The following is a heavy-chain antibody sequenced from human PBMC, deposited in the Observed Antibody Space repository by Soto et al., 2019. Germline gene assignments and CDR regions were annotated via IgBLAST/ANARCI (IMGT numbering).Heavy chain of an antibody. D-gene: IGHD1-26*01. CDR1: GYTFTGHY. V-gene: IGHV1-2*02. Sequence: ASVKVSCKTSGYTFTGHYIHWVRQAPQQGPEWMGEIGPESGATRYAQKFRGRVTMTMDTSITTVYMELKNLSPDDTAVYYCGRGRSGQIVVFYWGQGTPVTVSS. CDR3: GRGRSGQIVVFY. CDR2: IGPESGAT. J-gene: IGHJ4*02.